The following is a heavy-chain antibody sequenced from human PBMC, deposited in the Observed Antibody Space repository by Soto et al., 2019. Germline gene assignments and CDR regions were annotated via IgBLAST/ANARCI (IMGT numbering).Heavy chain of an antibody. CDR2: ISSSGRYI. CDR1: GFTVNNYI. J-gene: IGHJ6*02. Sequence: EVQLVESGEGLVKPGGSLRLSCTASGFTVNNYIINWVRQAPGKGLEWVSSISSSGRYIYYSDSVKGRFIISRDNGKNSLYLQMHSLRAEDTAIYYCAKSPETTRYYYAMDVWGQGTTVTVSS. V-gene: IGHV3-21*01. CDR3: AKSPETTRYYYAMDV.